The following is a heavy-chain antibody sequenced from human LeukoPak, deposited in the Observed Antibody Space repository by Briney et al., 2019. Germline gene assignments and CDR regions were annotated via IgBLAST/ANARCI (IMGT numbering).Heavy chain of an antibody. J-gene: IGHJ4*02. V-gene: IGHV1-18*01. CDR3: AKDLWATVTTPFDY. CDR2: ISAYNGNT. CDR1: GYTFTSYG. Sequence: ASVKVSCKASGYTFTSYGISWVRQAPGQGLEWMGWISAYNGNTNYAQKLQGRVTMTTDTSTSTAYMELRSLRSDDTAVYYCAKDLWATVTTPFDYWGQGTLVTVSS. D-gene: IGHD4-17*01.